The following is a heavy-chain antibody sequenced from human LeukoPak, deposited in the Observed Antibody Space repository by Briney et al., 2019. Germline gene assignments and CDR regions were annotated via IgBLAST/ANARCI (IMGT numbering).Heavy chain of an antibody. CDR2: IRYDGSNK. CDR1: GFTFSSYG. Sequence: GGSLRLSCAASGFTFSSYGMHWVRQAPGKGLEWVAFIRYDGSNKYYADSVKGRLTISRDNSKNTLYLQMNSLRAEDTAVYYCAKVHSSSRWFDPWGQGTLVTVSS. J-gene: IGHJ5*02. CDR3: AKVHSSSRWFDP. D-gene: IGHD6-6*01. V-gene: IGHV3-30*02.